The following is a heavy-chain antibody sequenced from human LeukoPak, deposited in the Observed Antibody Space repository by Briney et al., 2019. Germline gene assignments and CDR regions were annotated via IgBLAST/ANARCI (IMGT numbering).Heavy chain of an antibody. D-gene: IGHD3-16*02. CDR1: GFTFSSYG. CDR2: ISYDGSNK. CDR3: AKDLRYSPYDYVWGSYRYTLDY. J-gene: IGHJ4*02. V-gene: IGHV3-30*18. Sequence: RSLRLSCAASGFTFSSYGMHWVRQAPGKGLEWVAVISYDGSNKYYADSVKGRFTISRDNSKNTLYLQMNSLRAEDTAVYYCAKDLRYSPYDYVWGSYRYTLDYWGQGTLVTVSS.